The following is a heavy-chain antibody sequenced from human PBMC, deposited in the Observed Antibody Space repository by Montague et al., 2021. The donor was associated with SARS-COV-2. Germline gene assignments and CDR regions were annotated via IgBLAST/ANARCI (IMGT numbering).Heavy chain of an antibody. CDR1: GFPFSSYS. V-gene: IGHV3-21*01. J-gene: IGHJ6*02. CDR2: ISSSSSYI. D-gene: IGHD1-26*01. CDR3: ARVLIVGAYYYYGMDV. Sequence: SLRLSCAASGFPFSSYSMNWVRQAPGKGLEWVSSISSSSSYIYYADSVKGRFTISRDNAKNSLYLQMNSLRAEDTAAYYCARVLIVGAYYYYGMDVWGQGTTVTVSS.